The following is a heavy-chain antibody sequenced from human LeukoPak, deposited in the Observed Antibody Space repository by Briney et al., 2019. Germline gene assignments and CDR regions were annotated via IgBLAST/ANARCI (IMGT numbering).Heavy chain of an antibody. CDR1: DFTLSSHG. Sequence: GKSLRLSCVVSDFTLSSHGMHWVRQAPGKGLEWVAVISSDGGKKSYADSVKGRFTISRDNSKNTLYLQMNSLRAEDTAVYYCARRYSSSSWGDFDYWGQGTLVTVSS. CDR3: ARRYSSSSWGDFDY. CDR2: ISSDGGKK. D-gene: IGHD6-6*01. J-gene: IGHJ4*02. V-gene: IGHV3-30*03.